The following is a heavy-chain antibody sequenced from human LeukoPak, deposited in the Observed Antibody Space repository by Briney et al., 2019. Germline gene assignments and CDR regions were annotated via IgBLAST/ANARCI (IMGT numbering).Heavy chain of an antibody. D-gene: IGHD6-6*01. V-gene: IGHV3-11*06. CDR1: GGWGGDYY. CDR2: ISSSSSYI. Sequence: LSLTCTVSGGWGGDYYWSWIRQPPGKGLEWVSSISSSSSYIYYADSVKGRFTISRDNAKNSLYLQMNSLRAEDTAVYYCARGLYSSSPGCGYWGQGTLVTVSS. J-gene: IGHJ4*02. CDR3: ARGLYSSSPGCGY.